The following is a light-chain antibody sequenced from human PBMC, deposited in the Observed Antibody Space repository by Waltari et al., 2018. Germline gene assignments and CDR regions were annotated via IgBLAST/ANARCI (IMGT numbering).Light chain of an antibody. Sequence: EVGVTPSPATLSVSPGARATHSCRATQNAGTKVAWYQQRPGQAPRLLIYDVSTRATGVPDRFSDSGSGTDFTLTISSLQSEDVAVYYCQQHNFWPGAFGQGTKVEV. CDR1: QNAGTK. CDR3: QQHNFWPGA. V-gene: IGKV3-15*01. J-gene: IGKJ1*01. CDR2: DVS.